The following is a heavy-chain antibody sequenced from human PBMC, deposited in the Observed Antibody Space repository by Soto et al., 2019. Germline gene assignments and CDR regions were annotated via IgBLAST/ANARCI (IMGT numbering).Heavy chain of an antibody. D-gene: IGHD3-22*01. J-gene: IGHJ4*02. V-gene: IGHV1-18*01. CDR1: GYTFTTYG. Sequence: GASVKVSCKASGYTFTTYGITWVRQAPGQGLEWMGWISANNGNTNYAQKLQGRVTMTTDTSTSTAYMELRSLRSDDTAVYYCARSQPYYDTSAYSYWGQGTLVTGSS. CDR3: ARSQPYYDTSAYSY. CDR2: ISANNGNT.